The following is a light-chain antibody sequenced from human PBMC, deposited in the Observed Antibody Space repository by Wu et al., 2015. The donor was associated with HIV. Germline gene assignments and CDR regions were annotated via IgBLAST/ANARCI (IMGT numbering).Light chain of an antibody. V-gene: IGKV1-13*02. CDR1: QGIRSS. J-gene: IGKJ4*01. CDR2: DAS. Sequence: IQLTQSPSSLSASVGDRVTITCRASQGIRSSLAWYQQKPGKPPKLLIYDASSLESGVPSRFSGSGSGTDFTLTISSLQPEDCATYYCQQFNSYPLTFGGGTKVEIK. CDR3: QQFNSYPLT.